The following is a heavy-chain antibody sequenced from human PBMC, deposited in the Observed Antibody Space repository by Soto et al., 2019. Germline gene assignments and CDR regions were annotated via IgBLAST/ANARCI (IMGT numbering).Heavy chain of an antibody. D-gene: IGHD3-22*01. Sequence: ASVKVSCKASGYTFTGYYMHWVRQAPGQGLEWMGWINPNSGGTNYAQKFQGWVTMTRDTSMSTAYMELSSLRSEDTAVYYCASADYYGSSAYHLDYWGQGTLVTVSS. CDR2: INPNSGGT. CDR1: GYTFTGYY. CDR3: ASADYYGSSAYHLDY. J-gene: IGHJ4*02. V-gene: IGHV1-2*04.